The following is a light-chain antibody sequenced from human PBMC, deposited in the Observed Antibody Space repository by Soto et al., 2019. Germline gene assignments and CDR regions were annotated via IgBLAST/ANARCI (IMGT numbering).Light chain of an antibody. CDR3: QQSYSTPPWT. Sequence: DIQMTQSPSSLSSSVGDRFTITCRSSQSIVTYLNWYLQKPGKAPKLLIYAASNLQSGVPSRFSGSGSGTDFTLTISSLQPEDFATYLCQQSYSTPPWTFGQGTKVDIK. V-gene: IGKV1-39*01. J-gene: IGKJ1*01. CDR2: AAS. CDR1: QSIVTY.